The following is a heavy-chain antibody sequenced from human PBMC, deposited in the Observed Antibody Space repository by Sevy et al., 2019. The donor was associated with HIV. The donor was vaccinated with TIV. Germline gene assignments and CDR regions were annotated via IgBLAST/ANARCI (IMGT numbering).Heavy chain of an antibody. CDR2: IYYNWST. Sequence: SETLSLTCTVSGGSVSSGSYYWSWIRQPPGKGLEWIGYIYYNWSTNYNPSLKSRVTISVDTSKKQFSLKLSSVTAADTAVYYCARDRSGSYHPHFDYWGQGTLVTVSS. CDR3: ARDRSGSYHPHFDY. V-gene: IGHV4-61*01. J-gene: IGHJ4*02. D-gene: IGHD1-26*01. CDR1: GGSVSSGSYY.